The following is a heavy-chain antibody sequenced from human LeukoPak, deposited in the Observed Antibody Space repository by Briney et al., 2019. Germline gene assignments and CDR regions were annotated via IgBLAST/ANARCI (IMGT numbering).Heavy chain of an antibody. Sequence: RAGGSLRLSCAASGFTFDDYGMSWVRQAPGKGLEWVSGTNWDGASTGYADSVKGRFTISRDNVKNFLYLQMNSLRVEDTALYFCGRVYCSTTSCYDYYDYYMDVWGKGTTVTVSS. D-gene: IGHD2-2*01. CDR1: GFTFDDYG. CDR3: GRVYCSTTSCYDYYDYYMDV. CDR2: TNWDGAST. J-gene: IGHJ6*03. V-gene: IGHV3-20*04.